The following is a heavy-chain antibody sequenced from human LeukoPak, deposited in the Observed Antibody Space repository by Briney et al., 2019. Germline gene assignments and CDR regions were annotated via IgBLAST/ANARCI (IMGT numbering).Heavy chain of an antibody. CDR3: ASVWWLRQFDY. D-gene: IGHD5-12*01. CDR1: GGSISSSSYY. J-gene: IGHJ4*02. V-gene: IGHV4-39*07. CDR2: IYYSGST. Sequence: SETLSLTCTVSGGSISSSSYYWGWIRQPPGKGLEWIGSIYYSGSTYYNPSLKSRVTISVDTSKNQFSLKLSSVTAADTAVYYCASVWWLRQFDYWGQGTLATVSS.